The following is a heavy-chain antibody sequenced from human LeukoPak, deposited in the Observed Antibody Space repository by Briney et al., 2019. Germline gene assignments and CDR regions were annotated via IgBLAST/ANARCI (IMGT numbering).Heavy chain of an antibody. J-gene: IGHJ4*02. CDR1: GYSFTSHW. CDR2: IDPSDSYT. V-gene: IGHV5-10-1*01. CDR3: ATSHYGSGSYYSI. Sequence: GESLRISCKGSGYSFTSHWISWVRQMPGKGLEWMGRIDPSDSYTNYSPSFQGHVTISADKSISTAYLQWSSLKASDTAMYYCATSHYGSGSYYSIWGQGTLVTVSS. D-gene: IGHD3-10*01.